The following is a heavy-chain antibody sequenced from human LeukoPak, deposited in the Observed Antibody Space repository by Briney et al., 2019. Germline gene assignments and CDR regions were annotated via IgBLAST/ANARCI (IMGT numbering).Heavy chain of an antibody. D-gene: IGHD3-22*01. CDR2: INPNSGGT. CDR3: ARSHSRAYNA. Sequence: ASVKVSCKASGYTFTGYYMHWVRQAPGQGLEWMGWINPNSGGTNYAQKFQGWVTMTTDTSTSTAYMELRGLRSDDTAVYYCARSHSRAYNAWGQGTLVTVSS. V-gene: IGHV1-2*04. J-gene: IGHJ5*02. CDR1: GYTFTGYY.